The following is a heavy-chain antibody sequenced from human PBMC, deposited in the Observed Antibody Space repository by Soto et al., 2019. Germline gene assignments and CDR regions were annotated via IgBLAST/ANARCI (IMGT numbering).Heavy chain of an antibody. D-gene: IGHD1-1*01. CDR3: AAGNLDYYYYYGMDV. J-gene: IGHJ6*02. V-gene: IGHV1-2*02. CDR1: GYTFTGYY. CDR2: INPNSGGT. Sequence: QVQLVQSGAEVKKPGASVKVSCKASGYTFTGYYMHWVRQAPGQGLEWMGWINPNSGGTNYAQKFQGRGTMTRDTSISTAYMELSRLRSDDTAVYYCAAGNLDYYYYYGMDVWGQGTTVTVSS.